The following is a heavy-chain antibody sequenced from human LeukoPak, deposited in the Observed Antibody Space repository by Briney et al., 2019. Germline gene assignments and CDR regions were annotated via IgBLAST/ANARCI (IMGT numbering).Heavy chain of an antibody. D-gene: IGHD3-22*01. CDR2: INPNSGGT. V-gene: IGHV1-2*02. CDR3: ARDKSRYYYDSSDAFDI. J-gene: IGHJ3*02. Sequence: ASVKVSCKASGYTFTGYYMHWVRQAPGQGLEWMGWINPNSGGTNYAQKFRGRVTMTRDTSISTAYMELSRLRSDDTAVYYCARDKSRYYYDSSDAFDIWGQGTMVTVSS. CDR1: GYTFTGYY.